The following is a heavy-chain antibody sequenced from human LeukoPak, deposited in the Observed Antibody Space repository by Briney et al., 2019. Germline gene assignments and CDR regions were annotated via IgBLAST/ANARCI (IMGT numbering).Heavy chain of an antibody. CDR3: ARDTTYPKSYYFDY. CDR1: GFTFSSFS. V-gene: IGHV3-30-3*01. D-gene: IGHD2/OR15-2a*01. Sequence: GGSLRLSCAASGFTFSSFSMHWVRQAPDKGLEWVAVISYDGSIKYHADSVKGRFTISRDNSKNTLYLQMNSLRAEDTAVYYCARDTTYPKSYYFDYWGQGALVTVSS. J-gene: IGHJ4*02. CDR2: ISYDGSIK.